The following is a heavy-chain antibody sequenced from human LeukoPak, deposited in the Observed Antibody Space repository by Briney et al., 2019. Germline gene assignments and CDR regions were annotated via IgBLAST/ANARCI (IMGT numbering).Heavy chain of an antibody. CDR1: GFTFSSYS. CDR2: ISSSRSTI. V-gene: IGHV3-48*01. Sequence: GGSLRLSCAASGFTFSSYSMNWVRQAPGKGLEWVSYISSSRSTIYYTDSVKGRFTISRDNAKNSLYLQMNSLRAEDTAVYYCVRDVGVYGVYAIMGYWGQGTLVTVSS. J-gene: IGHJ4*02. D-gene: IGHD4-17*01. CDR3: VRDVGVYGVYAIMGY.